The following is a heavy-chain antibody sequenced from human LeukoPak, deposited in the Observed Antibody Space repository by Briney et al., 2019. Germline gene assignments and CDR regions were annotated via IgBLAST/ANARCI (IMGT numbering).Heavy chain of an antibody. V-gene: IGHV4-39*01. CDR2: IYYSGST. Sequence: PSETLSLTCTVSGGSISSSSYYWGWTRQPPGKGLEWIGSIYYSGSTYYNPSLKSRVTISVDTSKNQFSLKLSSVTAADMAVYYCARHLFCTNGVCYGHYYYGMDVWGQGTTVTVSS. D-gene: IGHD2-8*01. CDR1: GGSISSSSYY. J-gene: IGHJ6*02. CDR3: ARHLFCTNGVCYGHYYYGMDV.